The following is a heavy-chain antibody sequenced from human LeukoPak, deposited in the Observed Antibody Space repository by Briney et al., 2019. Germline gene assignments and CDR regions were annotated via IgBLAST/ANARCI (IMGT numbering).Heavy chain of an antibody. CDR1: GGSFSRYY. D-gene: IGHD5-24*01. CDR3: ARGATISETGYFDF. CDR2: IDHRGDT. Sequence: PSETLSLTCAVYGGSFSRYYWSWIRQSPGKGLEWIAEIDHRGDTNYHPSVKSRVTISVDTSKTQFSLKVRSLSAADTAVYYCARGATISETGYFDFWGQGTLVTVSS. J-gene: IGHJ4*03. V-gene: IGHV4-34*01.